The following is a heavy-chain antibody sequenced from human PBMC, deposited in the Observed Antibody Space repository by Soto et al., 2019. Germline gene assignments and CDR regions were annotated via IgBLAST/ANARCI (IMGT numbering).Heavy chain of an antibody. V-gene: IGHV5-10-1*01. CDR1: GYSFTSYW. D-gene: IGHD3-3*01. J-gene: IGHJ6*02. Sequence: PGESLKISCKGSGYSFTSYWISWVRQMPGKGLEWMGRIDPSDSYTNYSPSFQGHVTISADKSISTAYLQWSSLKASDTAMYYCARLNITIFGVVTLEHGMDVWGQGTTVTVSS. CDR3: ARLNITIFGVVTLEHGMDV. CDR2: IDPSDSYT.